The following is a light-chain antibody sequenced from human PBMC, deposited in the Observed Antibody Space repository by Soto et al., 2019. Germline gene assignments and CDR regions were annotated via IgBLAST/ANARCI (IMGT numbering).Light chain of an antibody. V-gene: IGKV3-15*01. CDR2: GAS. J-gene: IGKJ5*01. Sequence: EVVMTQSPATLSVSPGERVTLSCRSSQSVADNLAWFHQKPGQGPRLLIYGASTRATGIPARFSGSGSETDFTLTISSLRSEDSAVYHCQQYNNWPITFGQGTRLEIK. CDR3: QQYNNWPIT. CDR1: QSVADN.